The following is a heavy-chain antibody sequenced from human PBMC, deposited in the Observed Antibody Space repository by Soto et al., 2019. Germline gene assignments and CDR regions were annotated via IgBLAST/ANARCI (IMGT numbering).Heavy chain of an antibody. Sequence: GGSLRLSCAASGFTFSSYAMSWVRQAPGKGLEWVSAISGSGGSTYYADSVKGRFTISRDNSKNTLYLQMNSLRAEDTAVYYCAKDRLEWLVHHSLADYWGQGTLVTVSS. CDR3: AKDRLEWLVHHSLADY. CDR1: GFTFSSYA. D-gene: IGHD6-19*01. CDR2: ISGSGGST. V-gene: IGHV3-23*01. J-gene: IGHJ4*02.